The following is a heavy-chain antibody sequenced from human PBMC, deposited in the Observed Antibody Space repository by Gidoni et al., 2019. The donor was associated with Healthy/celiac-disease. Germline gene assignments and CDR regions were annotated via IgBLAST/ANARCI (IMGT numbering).Heavy chain of an antibody. D-gene: IGHD3-22*01. V-gene: IGHV4-4*07. CDR3: AREPLSYSYYYDSSGFDY. J-gene: IGHJ4*02. CDR2: IYTSGST. Sequence: QVQLQESGPGLVKPSETLSLTCHVSGGSISSYSWSWIRQPAGTGLEWIGRIYTSGSTNYNPSLKSRVTMSVDTSKNQFSLKLSSVTAADTAVYYCAREPLSYSYYYDSSGFDYWGQGTLVTVSS. CDR1: GGSISSYS.